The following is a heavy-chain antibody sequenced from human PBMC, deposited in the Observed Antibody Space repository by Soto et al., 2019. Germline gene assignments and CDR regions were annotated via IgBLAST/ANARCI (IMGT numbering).Heavy chain of an antibody. CDR3: ASGNAWEVLLAY. J-gene: IGHJ4*02. Sequence: QVQLQESGPGLVKPSQTLSLTCTVSGASINSGGYYWSWIRQLPGTGLEWIGYIYFSGSTYYNPALESRVTISLDTSQNQFSLKLSSVTAADTAVDSCASGNAWEVLLAYWCQGTLVTVSS. CDR2: IYFSGST. D-gene: IGHD1-26*01. CDR1: GASINSGGYY. V-gene: IGHV4-31*03.